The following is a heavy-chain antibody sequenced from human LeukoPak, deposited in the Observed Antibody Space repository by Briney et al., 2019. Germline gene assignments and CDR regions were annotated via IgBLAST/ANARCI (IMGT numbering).Heavy chain of an antibody. CDR1: GYTFTSYG. CDR2: ISAYNGNT. CDR3: ARIDSSADNDAFDI. Sequence: ASVKVSCNASGYTFTSYGISWVRQAPGRGLEWMGWISAYNGNTNYAQKLQGRVTMTTDTSTSTAYMELRSLRSDDTAVYYCARIDSSADNDAFDIWGQGTMVTVSS. V-gene: IGHV1-18*01. D-gene: IGHD3-22*01. J-gene: IGHJ3*02.